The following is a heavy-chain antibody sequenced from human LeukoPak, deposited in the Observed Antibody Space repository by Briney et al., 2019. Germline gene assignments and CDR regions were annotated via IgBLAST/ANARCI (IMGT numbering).Heavy chain of an antibody. CDR1: GYTFINYY. CDR3: AKVVGASNGYFDY. V-gene: IGHV1-46*01. CDR2: INPSIGTT. Sequence: ASVKVSCKASGYTFINYYIHWVRQAPGQGLEWMGIINPSIGTTSYAQKFQGRVTMTRDTSTSTVYMELSSLTSEGTAVYYCAKVVGASNGYFDYWGQGTLVTVSS. J-gene: IGHJ4*02. D-gene: IGHD1-26*01.